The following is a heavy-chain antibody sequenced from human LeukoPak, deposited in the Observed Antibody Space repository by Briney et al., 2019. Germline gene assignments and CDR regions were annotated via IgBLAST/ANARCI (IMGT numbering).Heavy chain of an antibody. J-gene: IGHJ4*02. CDR1: GYTFTDYY. D-gene: IGHD1-26*01. CDR3: TRALGSDY. CDR2: INPNTGRT. Sequence: ASVKVSCKASGYTFTDYYMNWVRQAPGQGLEWMGWINPNTGRTNYAHKFHGRVTMTRHTSITTAYMELSSLRSDDTAMYYCTRALGSDYWGQGTLVTVSS. V-gene: IGHV1-2*02.